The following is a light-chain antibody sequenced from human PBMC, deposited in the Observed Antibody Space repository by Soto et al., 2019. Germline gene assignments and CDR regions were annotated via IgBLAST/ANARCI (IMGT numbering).Light chain of an antibody. Sequence: DIVLTQSPGTLSLSPGERATLSCRASQSASSIYLAWYQQKPGQAPRLLIYGSSSRATGIPERFSGSGSGTDFTLTISRLEPEDSAVYYCQHLSTSTWTFGQGSKVEIK. CDR3: QHLSTSTWT. J-gene: IGKJ1*01. CDR2: GSS. CDR1: QSASSIY. V-gene: IGKV3-20*01.